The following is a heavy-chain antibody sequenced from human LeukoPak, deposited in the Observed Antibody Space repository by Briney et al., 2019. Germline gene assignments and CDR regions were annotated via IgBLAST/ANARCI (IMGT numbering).Heavy chain of an antibody. J-gene: IGHJ4*02. Sequence: PGGSLRLSCAASGFTVSSNYMSWVRQAPGKGLEWVSVIYSGGSTYYADSVKGRFTISRDNSKNTLYLQMNSLRAEDTAVYYCARASRFADIVAAAGNVDYWGQGTLVTVSS. CDR3: ARASRFADIVAAAGNVDY. CDR1: GFTVSSNY. V-gene: IGHV3-53*01. D-gene: IGHD6-13*01. CDR2: IYSGGST.